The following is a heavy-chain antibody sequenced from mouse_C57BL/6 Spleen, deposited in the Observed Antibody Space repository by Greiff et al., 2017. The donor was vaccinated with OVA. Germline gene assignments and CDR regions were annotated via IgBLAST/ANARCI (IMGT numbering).Heavy chain of an antibody. CDR3: ARGATVVATNYFDY. Sequence: VQLQQPGAELVKPGASVTLSCKASGYTFTSYWMHWVKQRPGRGLEWIGRIDPDSGGTKYNEKFKSKATLTVDNSSRTAYMQLRRLTSEDSAVYSGARGATVVATNYFDYWGQGTTLTVSS. J-gene: IGHJ2*01. CDR2: IDPDSGGT. CDR1: GYTFTSYW. V-gene: IGHV1-72*01. D-gene: IGHD1-1*01.